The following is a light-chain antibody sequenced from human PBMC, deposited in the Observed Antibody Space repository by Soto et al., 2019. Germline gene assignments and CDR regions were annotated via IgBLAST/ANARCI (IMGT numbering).Light chain of an antibody. CDR3: FSYTANDNWV. V-gene: IGLV2-11*01. CDR2: AVR. J-gene: IGLJ3*02. CDR1: NSDVGRYNS. Sequence: QSVLTQPHSVSGSPAQSVTISCTGTNSDVGRYNSVSWYQQLPGKAPKIIISAVRQRPSGVPDRFSGSKSGNTASLTISGLQADDEADYFCFSYTANDNWVFGGGT.